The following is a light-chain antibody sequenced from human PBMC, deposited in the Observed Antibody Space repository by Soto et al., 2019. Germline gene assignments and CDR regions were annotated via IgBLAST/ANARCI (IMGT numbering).Light chain of an antibody. CDR2: GAS. Sequence: EIVLTQSPATLSLSPGERATLSCRASQSVSGSDLAWYQQKPGQAPRLLIYGASTRATGIPARFSGSGSGTEFTLTISSLQSEDFAVYYCQQYDNWPLTFGGGTKVDIK. V-gene: IGKV3D-15*01. J-gene: IGKJ4*01. CDR1: QSVSGSD. CDR3: QQYDNWPLT.